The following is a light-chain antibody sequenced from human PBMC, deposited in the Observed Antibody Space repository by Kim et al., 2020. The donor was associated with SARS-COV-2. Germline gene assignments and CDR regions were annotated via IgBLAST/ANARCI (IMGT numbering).Light chain of an antibody. Sequence: SASIGYRVHITCRASQDYSIYLALFQQKPEKVPKRLICAASSVQSGVPSRFSGSGSGTEFTLTINSLQPEDFATYYCVQHKDYPLTCGGGTKVEI. CDR3: VQHKDYPLT. CDR1: QDYSIY. J-gene: IGKJ4*01. CDR2: AAS. V-gene: IGKV1-17*03.